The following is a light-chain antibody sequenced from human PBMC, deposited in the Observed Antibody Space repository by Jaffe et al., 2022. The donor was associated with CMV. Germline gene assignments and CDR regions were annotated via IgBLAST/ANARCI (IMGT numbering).Light chain of an antibody. J-gene: IGKJ4*01. CDR1: QGISHY. CDR2: AAS. CDR3: QNYHSAPLT. V-gene: IGKV1-27*01. Sequence: DIQMTQSPSSLSASVGDRVTITCRASQGISHYIAWYQQKVGKPPKLLLYAASALQSGVPPRFSGSGSGTDFTLTISSLQPEDVATYYCQNYHSAPLTFGGGTKVEIK.